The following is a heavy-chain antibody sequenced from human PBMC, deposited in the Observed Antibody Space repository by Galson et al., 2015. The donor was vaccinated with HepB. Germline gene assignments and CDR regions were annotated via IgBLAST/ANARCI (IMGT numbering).Heavy chain of an antibody. CDR2: IYYSGST. CDR3: ARARLLVPGIAYYYGMDV. Sequence: ETLSLTCAVYGGSFSGYYWSWIRQPPGKGLEWIGSIYYSGSTYYNPSLKSRVTISVDTSKNQFSLKLSSVTAADTAVYYCARARLLVPGIAYYYGMDVWGQGTTVTVSS. V-gene: IGHV4-34*01. J-gene: IGHJ6*02. D-gene: IGHD6-13*01. CDR1: GGSFSGYY.